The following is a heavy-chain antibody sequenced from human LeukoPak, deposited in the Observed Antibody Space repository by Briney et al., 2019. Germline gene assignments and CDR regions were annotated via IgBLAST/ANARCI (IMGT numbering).Heavy chain of an antibody. CDR2: ISGSGGST. CDR3: AKRSPIAVAAKLGAY. J-gene: IGHJ4*02. V-gene: IGHV3-23*01. D-gene: IGHD6-19*01. CDR1: GFTFSNYW. Sequence: GGSLRLSCAASGFTFSNYWMHWVRQAPGKGLEWVSAISGSGGSTYYADSVKGRFTISRDNSKNTLYLQMNSLRAEDTAVYYCAKRSPIAVAAKLGAYWGQGTLVTVSS.